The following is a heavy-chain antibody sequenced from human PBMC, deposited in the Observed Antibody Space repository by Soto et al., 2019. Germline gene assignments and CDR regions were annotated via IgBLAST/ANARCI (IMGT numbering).Heavy chain of an antibody. J-gene: IGHJ4*02. CDR1: GGSFSGYY. CDR2: INHSGST. D-gene: IGHD3-16*01. CDR3: ARGDSDTRGGYYFDY. V-gene: IGHV4-34*01. Sequence: SETLSLTCAVYGGSFSGYYWSWIRQPPGKGLEWIGEINHSGSTNYNPSLKSRVTISVDTSKNQFSLKLSSVTAADTAVYYCARGDSDTRGGYYFDYWGQGTLVTV.